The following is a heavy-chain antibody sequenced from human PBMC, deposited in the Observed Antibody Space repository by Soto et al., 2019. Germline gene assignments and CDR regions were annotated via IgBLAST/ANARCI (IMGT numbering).Heavy chain of an antibody. D-gene: IGHD6-19*01. Sequence: ASWKVTSEAFRCSYASYGSCWVRQAPGQGLEWMGWISAYNGNTNYAQKLQGRVTMTTDTSTSTAYMELRSLRSDDTAVYYCARDGGWQPDYWGQGTLVTVSS. CDR2: ISAYNGNT. V-gene: IGHV1-18*01. J-gene: IGHJ4*02. CDR1: RCSYASYG. CDR3: ARDGGWQPDY.